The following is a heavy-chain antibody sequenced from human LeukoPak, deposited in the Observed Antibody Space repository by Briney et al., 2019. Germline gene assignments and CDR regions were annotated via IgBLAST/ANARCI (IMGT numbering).Heavy chain of an antibody. CDR1: GFTVSSNY. D-gene: IGHD5-12*01. J-gene: IGHJ4*02. Sequence: GGSLRLSCAASGFTVSSNYMSWVRQAPGKGLEGVSVIYSGGSTYYADSVKGRFTISRDNSKNTLYLQMNSLRAEDTAVYYCARAVLATPNYFDYWGQGTLVTVSS. CDR2: IYSGGST. CDR3: ARAVLATPNYFDY. V-gene: IGHV3-66*01.